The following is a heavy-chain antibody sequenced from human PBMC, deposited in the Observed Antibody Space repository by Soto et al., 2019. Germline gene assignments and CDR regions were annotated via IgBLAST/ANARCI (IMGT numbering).Heavy chain of an antibody. CDR1: GYPFTSYN. Sequence: GSVKVSFKACGYPFTSYNINWVRQAPGQGLEWLAGSNSNSGNSDHAHKFQGRLTVTRDTSISTAYMELSSLRSDDTAVYYCALIGVFDHWGPGTLVTVSS. D-gene: IGHD3-3*01. V-gene: IGHV1-8*01. CDR2: SNSNSGNS. J-gene: IGHJ4*02. CDR3: ALIGVFDH.